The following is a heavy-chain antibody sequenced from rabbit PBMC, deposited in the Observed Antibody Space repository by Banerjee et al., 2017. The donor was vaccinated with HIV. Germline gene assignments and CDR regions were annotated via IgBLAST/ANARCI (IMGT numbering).Heavy chain of an antibody. D-gene: IGHD4-1*01. CDR2: MDIGSGRP. V-gene: IGHV1S45*01. CDR3: AGWNNAWGGGMDL. Sequence: QGQLVESGGGLVQPEGSLTLTCTASGFSFSSSYCMCWVRQAPGKGLEWIGCMDIGSGRPYYASWVISRFTITKTSSTTVTLQMTSLTAADTATYFCAGWNNAWGGGMDLWGPGTLVTVS. CDR1: GFSFSSSYC. J-gene: IGHJ6*01.